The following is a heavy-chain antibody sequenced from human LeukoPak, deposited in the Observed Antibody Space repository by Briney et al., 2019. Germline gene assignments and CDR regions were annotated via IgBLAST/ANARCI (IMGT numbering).Heavy chain of an antibody. V-gene: IGHV3-66*01. CDR1: GFTVSSNY. CDR2: IYSGGST. Sequence: GGSLRLSCAAPGFTVSSNYMSWVRQAPGKGLEWVSVIYSGGSTYYADSVKGRFTISRDNSKNTLYLQMNSLRAEDTAVYYCARDARIGSSGYYYEYAFDIWGQGTMVTVSS. CDR3: ARDARIGSSGYYYEYAFDI. J-gene: IGHJ3*02. D-gene: IGHD3-22*01.